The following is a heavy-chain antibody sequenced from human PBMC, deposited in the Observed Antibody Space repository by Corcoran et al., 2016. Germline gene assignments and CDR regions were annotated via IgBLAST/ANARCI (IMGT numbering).Heavy chain of an antibody. V-gene: IGHV4-4*02. CDR2: IHHSGRT. CDR1: GGSINTNDW. CDR3: ARDSSTMTTDLFDP. D-gene: IGHD4-17*01. Sequence: QVQLQESGPGLVKPSGTLSLTCAVSGGSINTNDWWSWVRQSPGKGLEWIGEIHHSGRTHYNPSLESRVTMSIDTSKNQFSVKVRSVTVADTAVYYCARDSSTMTTDLFDPWGQGALVTVSS. J-gene: IGHJ5*02.